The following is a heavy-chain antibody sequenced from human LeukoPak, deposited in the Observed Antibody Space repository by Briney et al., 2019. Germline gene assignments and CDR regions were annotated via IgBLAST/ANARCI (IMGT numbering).Heavy chain of an antibody. D-gene: IGHD5-18*01. J-gene: IGHJ4*02. CDR3: ARRKGHTAMVMFDY. CDR2: IYYSGST. Sequence: PSETLSLTCTVSGGSISSFYWSCIRQPPGKGLEWIGYIYYSGSTNYNPSLKSRVTISVDTSKNQFSLKLSSVTAADTAVYYCARRKGHTAMVMFDYWGQGTLVTVSS. V-gene: IGHV4-59*08. CDR1: GGSISSFY.